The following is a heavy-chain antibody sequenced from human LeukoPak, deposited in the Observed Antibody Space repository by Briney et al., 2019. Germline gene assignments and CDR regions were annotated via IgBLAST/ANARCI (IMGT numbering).Heavy chain of an antibody. CDR3: ARVGRLRWKSGPYYFDY. J-gene: IGHJ4*02. CDR1: GGSISGYY. V-gene: IGHV4-34*01. Sequence: SETLSLTCTVSGGSISGYYWSWIRQPPGKGLEWIGEINHSGSTNYNPSLKSRVTISVDTSKNQFSLKLSSVTAADTAVYYCARVGRLRWKSGPYYFDYWGQGTLVTVSS. D-gene: IGHD4-23*01. CDR2: INHSGST.